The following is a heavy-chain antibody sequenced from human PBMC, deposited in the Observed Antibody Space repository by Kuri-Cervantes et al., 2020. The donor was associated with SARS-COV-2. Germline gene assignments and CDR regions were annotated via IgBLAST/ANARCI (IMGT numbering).Heavy chain of an antibody. D-gene: IGHD3-10*01. CDR1: GYTFTGYY. CDR3: ARDQYGSGGMGNY. Sequence: ASVKVSCKASGYTFTGYYMHWVRQAPGQGLEWMGWINPNSGGTNYAQKFQGRVTMTRDTSISTAYMELSRLRSDDTAVYYCARDQYGSGGMGNYWGQGTPVTVSS. CDR2: INPNSGGT. V-gene: IGHV1-2*02. J-gene: IGHJ4*02.